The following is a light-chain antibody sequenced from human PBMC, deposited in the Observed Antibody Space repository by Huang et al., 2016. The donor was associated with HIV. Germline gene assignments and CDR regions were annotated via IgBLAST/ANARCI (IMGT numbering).Light chain of an antibody. Sequence: DIQMTQSPSSVSASVGDRVTITCRASQGISHYLAWYQQRPGKIPKLLIYAASTLQSGGPSRFSGSASGTDFTLTISSLQPEDIATYYCQKYNSAPYTFGQGTKLEIK. CDR2: AAS. V-gene: IGKV1-27*01. CDR1: QGISHY. J-gene: IGKJ2*01. CDR3: QKYNSAPYT.